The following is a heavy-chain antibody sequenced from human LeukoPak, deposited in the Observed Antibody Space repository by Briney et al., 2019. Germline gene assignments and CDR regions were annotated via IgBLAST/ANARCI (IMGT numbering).Heavy chain of an antibody. CDR1: GGTFSSYA. Sequence: SVKVSCKASGGTFSSYAIRWVRQAPGQGLEWMGGIIPIFGTANYAQKFQGRVTITADESTSTAYMELSSLRSEDTAVYYCARVGIAARPIGALYYYYGMDVWGQGTTVTVSS. J-gene: IGHJ6*02. CDR3: ARVGIAARPIGALYYYYGMDV. CDR2: IIPIFGTA. D-gene: IGHD6-6*01. V-gene: IGHV1-69*01.